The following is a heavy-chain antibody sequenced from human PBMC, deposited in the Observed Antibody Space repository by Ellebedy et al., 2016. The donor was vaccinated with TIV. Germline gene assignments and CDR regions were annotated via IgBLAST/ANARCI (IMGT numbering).Heavy chain of an antibody. CDR2: IDFSGTGT. CDR3: ARDGSEWSRDY. Sequence: GESLKISXAASGLTFSIAGMTWVRQAPGKGLEWVATIDFSGTGTYYADSVKGRFIISRDNTKNSLFLQMNSLGVEDTAVYYCARDGSEWSRDYWGQGTLVTVSS. D-gene: IGHD3-3*01. CDR1: GLTFSIAG. V-gene: IGHV3-21*06. J-gene: IGHJ4*02.